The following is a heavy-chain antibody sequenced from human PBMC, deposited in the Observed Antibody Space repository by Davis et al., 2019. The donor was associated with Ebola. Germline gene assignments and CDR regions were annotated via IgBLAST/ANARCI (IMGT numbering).Heavy chain of an antibody. J-gene: IGHJ6*02. Sequence: SVKVSCKASGGTFSSYAISWVRQAPGQGLEWMGGIIPIFGTANYAQKFQGRVTITADKSTSTAYMELSSPRSEDTAVYYCAKAVAGYYYYGMDVWGQGTTVTVSS. D-gene: IGHD6-19*01. CDR1: GGTFSSYA. V-gene: IGHV1-69*06. CDR3: AKAVAGYYYYGMDV. CDR2: IIPIFGTA.